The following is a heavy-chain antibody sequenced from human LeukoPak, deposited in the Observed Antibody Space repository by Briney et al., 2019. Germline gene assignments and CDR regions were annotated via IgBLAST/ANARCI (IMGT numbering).Heavy chain of an antibody. CDR1: GFTVSSNY. CDR3: AKSGLNRFDY. Sequence: GVSLRLSCAASGFTVSSNYIIWVRQAPGKGLEGVSVISSGGSTYYAESVKARFTISRDNSKNPRYLQTNSLSAEDTAVYYCAKSGLNRFDYWGQGTLVTVSS. D-gene: IGHD2-15*01. V-gene: IGHV3-53*01. CDR2: ISSGGST. J-gene: IGHJ4*02.